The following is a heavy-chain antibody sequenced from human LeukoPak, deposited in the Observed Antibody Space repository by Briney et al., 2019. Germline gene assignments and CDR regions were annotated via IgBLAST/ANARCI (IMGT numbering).Heavy chain of an antibody. CDR2: INHSGST. D-gene: IGHD6-19*01. J-gene: IGHJ4*02. Sequence: PSETLSLTCAVYGGSFSGYYWSWIRQPPGKGLEWIGEINHSGSTNYNPSLKSRVTISVDTSKNQFSLKLSSVTAADTAVYYCARGGSQRYSSGWYYYFDYWGQGTLVTVSS. CDR3: ARGGSQRYSSGWYYYFDY. V-gene: IGHV4-34*01. CDR1: GGSFSGYY.